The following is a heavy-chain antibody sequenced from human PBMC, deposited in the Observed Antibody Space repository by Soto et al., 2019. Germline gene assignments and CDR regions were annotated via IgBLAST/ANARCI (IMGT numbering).Heavy chain of an antibody. Sequence: GGSLRLSCAASGFTFSSYAMSWVRQAPGKGLEWVSAISGSGGSTYYADPVKGRFTISRDNSKNTLYLQMNSLRAEDTAVYYCAKDPQRYYGSGDPFHDSHMDVWGKGTTGTVSS. CDR2: ISGSGGST. J-gene: IGHJ6*03. D-gene: IGHD3-10*01. CDR3: AKDPQRYYGSGDPFHDSHMDV. CDR1: GFTFSSYA. V-gene: IGHV3-23*01.